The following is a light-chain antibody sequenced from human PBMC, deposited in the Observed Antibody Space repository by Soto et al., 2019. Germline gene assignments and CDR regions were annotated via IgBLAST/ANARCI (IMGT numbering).Light chain of an antibody. CDR2: RNN. CDR1: SSNIGSNY. V-gene: IGLV1-47*01. J-gene: IGLJ3*02. Sequence: QSVLTQPPSASGTPGQRVTISCSGSSSNIGSNYVYWYQQLPGTAPKLLIYRNNQRPSGVPDRFSGSKSGTSASLAISGLRSEDEAEYYCAAWDDSLSGPVFGGGTKLTLL. CDR3: AAWDDSLSGPV.